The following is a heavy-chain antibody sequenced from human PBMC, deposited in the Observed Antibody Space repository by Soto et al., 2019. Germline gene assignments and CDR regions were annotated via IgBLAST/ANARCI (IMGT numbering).Heavy chain of an antibody. V-gene: IGHV3-23*01. CDR2: ISGSGGGT. Sequence: EVQLLESGGGLVQPGESLSLSCTASGFTFSRYALGWVRQAPGKGVEWVSAISGSGGGTYYADSAKGRFTISRDNSRNTLYLQMTSLRVEDTAVYYCARGGADYGNPDYWGQGTLVTVSS. CDR1: GFTFSRYA. D-gene: IGHD4-4*01. CDR3: ARGGADYGNPDY. J-gene: IGHJ4*02.